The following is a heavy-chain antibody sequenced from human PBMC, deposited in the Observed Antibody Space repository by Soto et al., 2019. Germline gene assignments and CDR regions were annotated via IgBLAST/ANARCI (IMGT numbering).Heavy chain of an antibody. CDR2: IKEDGREK. J-gene: IGHJ4*02. Sequence: EGSLRLSCAASGFTFSSYWMSWVRQAPGKGLEWVANIKEDGREKYYLDSVKGRFTIYRDNAKNSLYLQMNSLRAEDTAVYYCARDKVVGPTTLDYWGQGTLVTVSS. D-gene: IGHD1-26*01. CDR1: GFTFSSYW. V-gene: IGHV3-7*03. CDR3: ARDKVVGPTTLDY.